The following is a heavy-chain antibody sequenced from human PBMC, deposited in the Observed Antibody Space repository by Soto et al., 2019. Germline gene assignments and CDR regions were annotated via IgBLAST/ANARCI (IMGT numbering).Heavy chain of an antibody. Sequence: PGWSLRLACASSVFTFIGSEMQWVRQAPGKGLEWVAFVSYDGDDQYYADSVKGRFTVSRDNSGNTLHLQMDSLRPEDTAFYYCARASYFSEKTAYYAKSFKWFDPWGQGTLVTVSS. D-gene: IGHD3-9*01. CDR1: VFTFIGSE. CDR2: VSYDGDDQ. CDR3: ARASYFSEKTAYYAKSFKWFDP. J-gene: IGHJ5*02. V-gene: IGHV3-30-3*01.